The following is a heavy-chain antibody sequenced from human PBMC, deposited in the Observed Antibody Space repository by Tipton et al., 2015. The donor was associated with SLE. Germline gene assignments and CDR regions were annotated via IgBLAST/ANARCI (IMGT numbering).Heavy chain of an antibody. CDR2: INDSGST. D-gene: IGHD6-13*01. CDR3: ARVVGYSSSWYWYFDL. J-gene: IGHJ2*01. CDR1: GGSFSGYY. V-gene: IGHV4-34*01. Sequence: TLSLTCAVYGGSFSGYYWSWIRQPPGKGLEWIGEINDSGSTNYNPSLKSRVTISVDTSKNQFSLKLSSVTAADTAVYYCARVVGYSSSWYWYFDLWGRGTLVTVSS.